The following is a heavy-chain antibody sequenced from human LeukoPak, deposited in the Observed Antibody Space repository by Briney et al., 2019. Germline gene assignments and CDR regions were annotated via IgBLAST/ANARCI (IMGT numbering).Heavy chain of an antibody. Sequence: SETLSLTCTVSGGSISPYYWSWIRQPPRKRLDWLGYIYYSASTDYNPSLNSRVAIAVDTSNNQFSLKLNSVTAADTAVYYCARSTGSTMFIDYWGQGTLVTVSS. CDR1: GGSISPYY. V-gene: IGHV4-59*01. J-gene: IGHJ4*02. D-gene: IGHD3-10*02. CDR3: ARSTGSTMFIDY. CDR2: IYYSAST.